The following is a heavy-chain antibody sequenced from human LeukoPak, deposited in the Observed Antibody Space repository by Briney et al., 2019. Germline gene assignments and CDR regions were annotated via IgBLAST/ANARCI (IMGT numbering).Heavy chain of an antibody. D-gene: IGHD2-8*02. CDR3: AREESGGYFDY. Sequence: ASVKVSCKASGYTFTGYYMHWVRQAPGQGLEWMGWIIPNSGGTNYAQKFQDRVTMTRDTSISTAYMELSSLRSEDTAVYYCAREESGGYFDYWGQGTLVTVSS. V-gene: IGHV1-2*02. CDR1: GYTFTGYY. CDR2: IIPNSGGT. J-gene: IGHJ4*02.